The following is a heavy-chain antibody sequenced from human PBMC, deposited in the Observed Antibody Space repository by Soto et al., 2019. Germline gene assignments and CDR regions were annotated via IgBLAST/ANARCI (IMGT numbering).Heavy chain of an antibody. J-gene: IGHJ4*01. V-gene: IGHV3-64D*06. Sequence: HPGGSLRLSCSVSGFTFSNYAMHWVRQAPGKGLEYVSGITSDGDSTWHADSVKDRFTISRDNSKNTLFLQMSSLRVEDTAIYFCVKGNQLLRYYFEFWGPGTLVTVPQ. D-gene: IGHD2-15*01. CDR2: ITSDGDST. CDR1: GFTFSNYA. CDR3: VKGNQLLRYYFEF.